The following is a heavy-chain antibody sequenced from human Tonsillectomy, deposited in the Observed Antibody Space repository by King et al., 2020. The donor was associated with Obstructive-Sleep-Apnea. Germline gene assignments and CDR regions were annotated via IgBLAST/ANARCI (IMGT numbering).Heavy chain of an antibody. CDR1: GFTFSSYG. CDR3: AKDPSRPPLFDY. J-gene: IGHJ4*02. CDR2: IRYDGSNK. Sequence: VQLVESGGGVVQPGRSLRLSCAASGFTFSSYGMHWVRQAPGKGLEWVAFIRYDGSNKYYADSVKGRFTISRDNSKNTLYLQMNSLRAEDTAVYYCAKDPSRPPLFDYWGQGTLVTVSS. V-gene: IGHV3-30*02.